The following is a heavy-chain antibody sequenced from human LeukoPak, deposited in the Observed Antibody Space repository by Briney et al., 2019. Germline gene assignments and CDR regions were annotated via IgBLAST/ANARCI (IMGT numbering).Heavy chain of an antibody. V-gene: IGHV4-34*01. Sequence: TSETLSLTCAVYGGSFSGYYWSWIRQPPGKGLEWIGEINHSGSTNYNPSLKSRVTISVDTSKNQFSLKLSSVTAADTAVYYCAREFRDTAMVNWFDPWGQGTLVTVSS. D-gene: IGHD5-18*01. CDR3: AREFRDTAMVNWFDP. CDR2: INHSGST. CDR1: GGSFSGYY. J-gene: IGHJ5*02.